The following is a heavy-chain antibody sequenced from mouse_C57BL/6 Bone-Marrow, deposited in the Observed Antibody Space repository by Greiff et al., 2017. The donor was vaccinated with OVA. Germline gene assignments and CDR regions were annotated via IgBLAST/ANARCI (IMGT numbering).Heavy chain of an antibody. D-gene: IGHD3-2*02. J-gene: IGHJ3*01. Sequence: QVQLQQSGAELVKPGASVKISCKASGYAFSSYWMNWVKQRPGKGLEWIGQIYPGDGDTNYNGKFKGKATLTADKSSSTAYMQLSSLTSEDSAVYFCARSRQLRLRTWFAYWGQGTLVTVSA. CDR1: GYAFSSYW. CDR3: ARSRQLRLRTWFAY. CDR2: IYPGDGDT. V-gene: IGHV1-80*01.